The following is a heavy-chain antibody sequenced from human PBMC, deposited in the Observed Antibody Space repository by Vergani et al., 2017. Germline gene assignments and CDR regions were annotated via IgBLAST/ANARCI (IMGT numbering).Heavy chain of an antibody. D-gene: IGHD1/OR15-1a*01. CDR1: GFTFSSYS. V-gene: IGHV3-33*08. Sequence: QVQLVESGGGVVQPGRSLRLSCAASGFTFSSYSMNWVRQAPGKGLEWVAVIWYDGSNKYYADSVKGRFTISRDNSKNTLYLQMNSLRAEDTAVYYCARDYYGWNTLGVWGQGTLVTVSS. CDR2: IWYDGSNK. J-gene: IGHJ4*02. CDR3: ARDYYGWNTLGV.